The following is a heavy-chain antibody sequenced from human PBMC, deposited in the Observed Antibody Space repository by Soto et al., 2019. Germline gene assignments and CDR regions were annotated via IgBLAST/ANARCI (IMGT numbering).Heavy chain of an antibody. V-gene: IGHV3-66*01. Sequence: GGSLRLSCAASGFTVSSNYMSWVRQAPGKGLEWVSVIYSGGSTYYADSVKGRFTISRDNSKNTLYLQMNSLRAEDTAVYYCARVIAAAGTETEYFQHWGQGTLVTVSS. CDR3: ARVIAAAGTETEYFQH. CDR1: GFTVSSNY. D-gene: IGHD6-13*01. CDR2: IYSGGST. J-gene: IGHJ1*01.